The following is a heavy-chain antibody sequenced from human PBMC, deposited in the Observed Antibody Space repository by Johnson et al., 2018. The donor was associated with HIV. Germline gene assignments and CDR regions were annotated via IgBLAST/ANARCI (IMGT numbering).Heavy chain of an antibody. CDR1: GFTFSSYA. D-gene: IGHD1-26*01. CDR2: ISYDGSNK. CDR3: ARDGSGSYAFDI. J-gene: IGHJ3*02. V-gene: IGHV3-30-3*01. Sequence: QVQLVESGGGVVQPGRSLRLSCAASGFTFSSYAMHWVRQAPGKGLEWVAVISYDGSNKYYADPVKGRFTISRDNSKNTLYLQMNSLRAEDTALYYCARDGSGSYAFDIWGQGTMVTVSS.